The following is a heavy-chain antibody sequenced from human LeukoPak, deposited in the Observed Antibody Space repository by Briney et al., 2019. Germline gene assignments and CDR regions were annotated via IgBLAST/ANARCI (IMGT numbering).Heavy chain of an antibody. V-gene: IGHV3-23*01. D-gene: IGHD4-23*01. CDR1: GFTFSSYV. J-gene: IGHJ3*02. CDR2: ISGSCDST. Sequence: GGSLRLSCAASGFTFSSYVMSWVRQATGEGLEWVSAISGSCDSTHYADSVKGRFTLSRDNSKNTLYLQMNSLRAEDTAIYYCAKITRGISGNSYSDAFEIWGQGTMVTVSS. CDR3: AKITRGISGNSYSDAFEI.